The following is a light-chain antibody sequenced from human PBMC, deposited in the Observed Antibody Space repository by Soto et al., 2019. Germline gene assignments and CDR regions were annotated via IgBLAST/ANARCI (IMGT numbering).Light chain of an antibody. CDR3: GSYAGTYICGV. CDR1: SSGVGGYNY. CDR2: DVS. V-gene: IGLV2-11*01. J-gene: IGLJ1*01. Sequence: QSALTQPRSVSGSPGQSVTISCTGTSSGVGGYNYVSWYQQHPGKAPKLMIYDVSKRPSGVPDRFSGYKSGNTASLTISGLQAEDESDYYCGSYAGTYICGVLGIGIKLTVL.